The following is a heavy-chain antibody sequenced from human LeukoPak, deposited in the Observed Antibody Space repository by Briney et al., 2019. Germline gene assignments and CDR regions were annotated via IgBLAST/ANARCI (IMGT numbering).Heavy chain of an antibody. CDR1: GFTFSSYS. CDR2: INSSSSTI. D-gene: IGHD2-15*01. V-gene: IGHV3-48*02. J-gene: IGHJ4*02. Sequence: GGPLRLSCSASGFTFSSYSMXWVRQAPGXXLXXVXXINSSSSTIYSADSVKGRFTISRDNDKNSLYLQMNSLRDEDTAVYYCARATLVVGGFDSWGQGTLVTVSS. CDR3: ARATLVVGGFDS.